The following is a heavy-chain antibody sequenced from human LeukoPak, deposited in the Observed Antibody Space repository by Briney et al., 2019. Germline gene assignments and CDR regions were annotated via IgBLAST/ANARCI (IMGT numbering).Heavy chain of an antibody. V-gene: IGHV3-23*01. CDR2: ISVSGNT. CDR1: GFTFSSYA. CDR3: AKAPVTTCSGAYCYPFDY. Sequence: GGSLRLSCAASGFTFSSYAMSWVRQAPGKGLEWVSAISVSGNTYHADSVKGRFTISRDSSKNTLYLQMNSLRAEDAAVYYCAKAPVTTCSGAYCYPFDYWGQGTLVTVSS. D-gene: IGHD2-15*01. J-gene: IGHJ4*02.